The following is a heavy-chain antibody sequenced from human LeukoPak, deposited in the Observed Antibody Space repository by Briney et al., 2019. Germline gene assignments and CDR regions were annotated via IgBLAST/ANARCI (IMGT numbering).Heavy chain of an antibody. J-gene: IGHJ6*03. CDR2: IGGRGGSA. D-gene: IGHD3-9*01. V-gene: IGHV3-23*01. Sequence: PGGSLRLSCEASGFSFSDYYMSWVRQAPGKGLEWVSAIGGRGGSAYYADSVKGRFTISRDNSKNTLYLQMNSLRAEDTAVYYCAKQGRDWLRDYYYYMDVWGKGTTVTISS. CDR1: GFSFSDYY. CDR3: AKQGRDWLRDYYYYMDV.